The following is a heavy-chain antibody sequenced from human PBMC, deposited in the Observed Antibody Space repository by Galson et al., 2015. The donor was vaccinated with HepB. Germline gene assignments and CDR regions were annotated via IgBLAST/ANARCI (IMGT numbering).Heavy chain of an antibody. CDR2: IYYSGST. V-gene: IGHV4-39*01. CDR1: GGSTSSSSYY. J-gene: IGHJ5*02. CDR3: ATQSLAVGETNWFDP. D-gene: IGHD6-19*01. Sequence: ETLSLTCTVSGGSTSSSSYYWGWIRQPPGKGLEWIGSIYYSGSTYYNPSLKSRVTISVDTSKNQFSLKLSSVTAADTAVYYCATQSLAVGETNWFDPWGQGTLVTVSS.